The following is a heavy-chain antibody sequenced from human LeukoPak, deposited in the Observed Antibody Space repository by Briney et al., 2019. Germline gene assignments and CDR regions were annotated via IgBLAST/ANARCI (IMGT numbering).Heavy chain of an antibody. V-gene: IGHV4-34*01. CDR1: GGSFSGYY. CDR3: ARGRDGYNYVYYYYYYMDV. J-gene: IGHJ6*03. Sequence: SETLSLTCAVYGGSFSGYYWSWIRQPPGKGLEWIGEINHSGSTNYNPSLKSRVTISVDTSKNQFSLKLSSVTAADTAGYYCARGRDGYNYVYYYYYYMDVWGKGTTVTVSS. CDR2: INHSGST. D-gene: IGHD5-24*01.